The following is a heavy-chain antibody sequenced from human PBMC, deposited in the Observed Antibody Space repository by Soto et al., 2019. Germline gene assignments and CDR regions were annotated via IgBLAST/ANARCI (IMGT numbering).Heavy chain of an antibody. CDR3: ARLDLAVAGHRWFDP. D-gene: IGHD6-13*01. CDR2: IYYSGDT. V-gene: IGHV4-39*01. J-gene: IGHJ5*02. Sequence: LQLQESGPGLVKPSETLSLTCTVSGGSISSSDYYWAWVRQPPGKVLEWIGSIYYSGDTYYNPSLKSRVTISVDTSRDKFALELRSVTAADTAMFYCARLDLAVAGHRWFDPWGQGILVTVSS. CDR1: GGSISSSDYY.